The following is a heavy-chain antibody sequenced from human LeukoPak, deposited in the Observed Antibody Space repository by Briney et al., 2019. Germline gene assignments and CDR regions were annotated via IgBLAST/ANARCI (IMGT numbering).Heavy chain of an antibody. V-gene: IGHV3-53*01. D-gene: IGHD2-21*01. CDR3: ARVGDHFHWFLDL. J-gene: IGHJ2*01. Sequence: GGSLTLSCAASGFTVSTNYMNWDRQAPGKGLEWVSILYSGSDTYYSDSVKGRFTISRDDSRNTLFLHMSSLKAEDTAIYYCARVGDHFHWFLDLWGRGTLVGVSS. CDR1: GFTVSTNY. CDR2: LYSGSDT.